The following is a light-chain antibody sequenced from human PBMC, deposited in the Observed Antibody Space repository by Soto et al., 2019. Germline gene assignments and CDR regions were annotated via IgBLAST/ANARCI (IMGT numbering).Light chain of an antibody. V-gene: IGLV2-14*01. J-gene: IGLJ2*01. CDR3: SSYTSSSTL. Sequence: QSVLTQPVSVSGSPGQSITISCTGTSSDVGRYNYVSWYQQYPGKAPKLMIYEVSNRPSGVSNRFSGSKSGNTASLTISGLQAEDEADYYCSSYTSSSTLFGGGTKVTVL. CDR2: EVS. CDR1: SSDVGRYNY.